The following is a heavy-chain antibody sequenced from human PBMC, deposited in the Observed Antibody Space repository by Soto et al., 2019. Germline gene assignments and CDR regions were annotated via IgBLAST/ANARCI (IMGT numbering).Heavy chain of an antibody. J-gene: IGHJ6*02. CDR1: GYSFTSYW. V-gene: IGHV5-51*01. D-gene: IGHD1-1*01. Sequence: PGESLKISCKGSGYSFTSYWIGWVRQMPGKGLEWMGIIYPGDSDTRYSPSFQGQVTISADKSISTAYLQWSSLKASDTAMYYCAIVERRFYYYYGMDVWGQGTTVTVSS. CDR2: IYPGDSDT. CDR3: AIVERRFYYYYGMDV.